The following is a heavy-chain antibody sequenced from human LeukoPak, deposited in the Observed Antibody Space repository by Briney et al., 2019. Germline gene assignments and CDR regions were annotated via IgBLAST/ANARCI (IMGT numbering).Heavy chain of an antibody. Sequence: PSETLSLTCTVSGGSISSYYWNWIRQPPGKGLEWIGYIHYSGSTSYNPSLKSRVTISVDTSKNQLSLKLSSVTAADTAVYYCARHYGSGTFPLDYWGQGTLVTVSS. CDR3: ARHYGSGTFPLDY. V-gene: IGHV4-59*08. CDR1: GGSISSYY. CDR2: IHYSGST. D-gene: IGHD3-10*01. J-gene: IGHJ4*02.